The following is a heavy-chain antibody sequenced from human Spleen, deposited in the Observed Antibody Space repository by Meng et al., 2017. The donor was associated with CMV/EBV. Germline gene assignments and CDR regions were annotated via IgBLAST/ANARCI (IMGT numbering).Heavy chain of an antibody. V-gene: IGHV4-61*02. CDR3: AGQISVGYFDY. D-gene: IGHD1-26*01. Sequence: QVQLQESGPGLVKPSQTLSLTCTVSGGSVSSGGYYWTWIRQHPGKGLEWIGRIYTSGSTNYNPSLKSRVTMSVDTSKNQFSLKLSSVTAADTAVYYCAGQISVGYFDYWGQGTLVTVSS. CDR2: IYTSGST. J-gene: IGHJ4*02. CDR1: GGSVSSGGYY.